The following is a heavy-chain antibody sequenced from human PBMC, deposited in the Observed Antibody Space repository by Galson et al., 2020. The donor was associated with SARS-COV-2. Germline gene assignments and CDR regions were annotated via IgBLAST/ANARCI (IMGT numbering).Heavy chain of an antibody. CDR3: ARGVVVVVAPLYYYGMDV. V-gene: IGHV4-30-4*01. CDR2: IYYSGNT. CDR1: GGSISSGDYY. J-gene: IGHJ6*02. Sequence: ETSETLSLTCIVSGGSISSGDYYWSWIRQSPGKGLEWIGYIYYSGNTHYNPSLKSRVTISVDTSKNQFSLNLSSVTAADTAVYYCARGVVVVVAPLYYYGMDVWGQGTTVTVSS. D-gene: IGHD2-15*01.